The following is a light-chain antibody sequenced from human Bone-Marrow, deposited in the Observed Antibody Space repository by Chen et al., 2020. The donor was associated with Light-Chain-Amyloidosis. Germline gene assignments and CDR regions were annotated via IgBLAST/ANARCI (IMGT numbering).Light chain of an antibody. J-gene: IGKJ4*01. Sequence: EIVLTQSPGTLSLSPGDRATLSCRTSQSIRSTSLAWYQQKPGQAPRLLIYGVSSRPTCIADRFSGSGSGTDFTLTISRLEPEDFAVYYCQQYSTSPLTFGGGIKVEIK. V-gene: IGKV3-20*01. CDR2: GVS. CDR1: QSIRSTS. CDR3: QQYSTSPLT.